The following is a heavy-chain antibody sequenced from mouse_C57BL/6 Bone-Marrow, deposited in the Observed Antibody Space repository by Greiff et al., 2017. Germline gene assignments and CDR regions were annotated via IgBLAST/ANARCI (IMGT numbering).Heavy chain of an antibody. CDR1: GFTFSNYW. CDR3: TAEVTTRGYAMDY. D-gene: IGHD2-2*01. V-gene: IGHV6-3*01. Sequence: EVKLEESGGGLVQPGGSMKLSCVASGFTFSNYWMNWVRQSPEKGLEWVAQIRLKSDNYATHYAESVKGRFTISRDDSKSSVYLQMNNLRAEDTGIYYCTAEVTTRGYAMDYWGQGTSVTVSS. J-gene: IGHJ4*01. CDR2: IRLKSDNYAT.